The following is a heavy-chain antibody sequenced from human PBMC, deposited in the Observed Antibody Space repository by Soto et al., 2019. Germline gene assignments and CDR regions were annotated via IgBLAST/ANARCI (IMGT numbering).Heavy chain of an antibody. D-gene: IGHD2-15*01. V-gene: IGHV5-10-1*01. Sequence: LGGSLKISCNGSGYSFTSYWISWVRQMPWKGLEWMGRIDPSDSYTNYSPSFQGHVTISADKSISTAYLQWSSLKASDTAMYYCARHQVSSEDIVVVVAANYYYYYGMDVWGQGTTVTVSS. J-gene: IGHJ6*02. CDR3: ARHQVSSEDIVVVVAANYYYYYGMDV. CDR2: IDPSDSYT. CDR1: GYSFTSYW.